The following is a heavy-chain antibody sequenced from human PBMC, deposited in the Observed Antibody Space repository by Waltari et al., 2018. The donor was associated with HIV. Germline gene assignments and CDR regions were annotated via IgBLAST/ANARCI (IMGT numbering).Heavy chain of an antibody. V-gene: IGHV4-59*02. CDR2: IYHRGSP. CDR1: GGTVSDHY. Sequence: QVQLHETGQGRIKPSETLSIHCTVSGGTVSDHYRSACRLSLGQRLVWIGYIYHRGSPTYNPSLKSRASISMDTARRQISLKLTSVTVADAAIYYCARDKMFDYDSVGNEFWGNYYVMEVWGQGTTVIVSS. CDR3: ARDKMFDYDSVGNEFWGNYYVMEV. J-gene: IGHJ6*02. D-gene: IGHD3-22*01.